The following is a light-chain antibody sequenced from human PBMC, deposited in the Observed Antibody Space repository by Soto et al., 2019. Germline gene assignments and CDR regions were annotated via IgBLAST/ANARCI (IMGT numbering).Light chain of an antibody. V-gene: IGLV1-51*01. CDR3: GSWASSLTAYV. J-gene: IGLJ1*01. Sequence: QSVLTQPPSVSAAPGQKVTISCSGSSSNIGGNSVSWYQQLPGTAPKLLIYDDNKRPPRIPYRFSCSNSGTSATLGITGFQTGDEADYYCGSWASSLTAYVVRTGTKATVL. CDR2: DDN. CDR1: SSNIGGNS.